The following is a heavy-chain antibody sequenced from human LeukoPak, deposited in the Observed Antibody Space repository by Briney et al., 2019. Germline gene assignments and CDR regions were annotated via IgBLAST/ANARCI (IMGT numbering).Heavy chain of an antibody. Sequence: GGSLRLSCAASGFTFSSLWTNWVRQAPGKWLGWVANIKQDGSEKYYVDSVKGRFPISRDKTKNSLYLQMNSLRAEDTAVYYCVSGWYDFDYWGQGTLVTVSS. CDR2: IKQDGSEK. CDR1: GFTFSSLW. J-gene: IGHJ4*02. CDR3: VSGWYDFDY. D-gene: IGHD6-19*01. V-gene: IGHV3-7*03.